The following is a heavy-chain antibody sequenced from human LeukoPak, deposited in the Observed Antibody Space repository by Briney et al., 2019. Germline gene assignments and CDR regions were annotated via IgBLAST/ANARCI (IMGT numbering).Heavy chain of an antibody. CDR1: GGTFSSYA. V-gene: IGHV1-69*13. CDR3: ARDPVIIAAAGPPTNWFDP. D-gene: IGHD6-13*01. Sequence: SVKVSCKASGGTFSSYAISWVRQVPGQGLAWMGGFIPIFGTANYAQKFQGRVTITADESTSTAYMELSSLRSEDTAVYYCARDPVIIAAAGPPTNWFDPWGQGTLVTVSS. CDR2: FIPIFGTA. J-gene: IGHJ5*02.